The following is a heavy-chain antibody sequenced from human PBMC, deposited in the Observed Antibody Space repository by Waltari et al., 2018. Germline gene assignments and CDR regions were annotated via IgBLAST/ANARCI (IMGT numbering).Heavy chain of an antibody. V-gene: IGHV3-11*01. CDR1: ELTLSDQY. CDR3: VRAVTGTFDS. D-gene: IGHD4-4*01. CDR2: STSSSDGTNI. Sequence: QVQLVESGGGLVKPGGSLRLSCAASELTLSDQYMSWIRQAPGKGLVLVSCSTSSSDGTNIWYPDSVTGRFTVARDNAKSALSLQMNSLRAEDTAVYQCVRAVTGTFDSWGQGTLVTVSS. J-gene: IGHJ4*02.